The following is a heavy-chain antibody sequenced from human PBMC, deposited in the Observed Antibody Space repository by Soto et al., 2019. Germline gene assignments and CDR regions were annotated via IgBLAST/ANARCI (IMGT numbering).Heavy chain of an antibody. V-gene: IGHV3-15*01. CDR2: IKSKTDGGTT. Sequence: TCGSLRLSCAASGFTFSNALMICVRQAPGKGLEWVGRIKSKTDGGTTDYAAPVKGRFTISRDDSKNTLYLQMNSLKTEDTAVYYFTTDEGAGPAEGSSVRFDPWGQGTLVTVSS. CDR1: GFTFSNAL. CDR3: TTDEGAGPAEGSSVRFDP. J-gene: IGHJ5*02. D-gene: IGHD2-2*01.